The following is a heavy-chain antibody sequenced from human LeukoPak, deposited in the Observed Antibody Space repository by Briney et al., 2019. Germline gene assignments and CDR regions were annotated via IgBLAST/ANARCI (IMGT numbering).Heavy chain of an antibody. V-gene: IGHV1-8*01. Sequence: ASVKVSCKASGYTFTSYDINWVRQATGQGLEWMGWMNPNSGNTGYAQKFQGRVTLTRNTSISTAYMELSSLRSEDTAVYYCAIGHWITFGGVIGYWGQGTLVTVSS. CDR2: MNPNSGNT. CDR1: GYTFTSYD. D-gene: IGHD3-16*01. J-gene: IGHJ4*02. CDR3: AIGHWITFGGVIGY.